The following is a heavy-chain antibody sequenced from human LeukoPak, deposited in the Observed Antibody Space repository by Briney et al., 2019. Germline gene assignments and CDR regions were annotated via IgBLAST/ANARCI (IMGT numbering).Heavy chain of an antibody. Sequence: PSETLSLTCAVSGGPISSGDYYWSWIRQPPGKGLEWIGFIYYSGSTYYNPSLKSRVTISVDTSKNQFSLKLSSVTAADTAVYYCARVGYDSSGYHQSIDYWGQGTLVTVSS. CDR2: IYYSGST. CDR1: GGPISSGDYY. J-gene: IGHJ4*02. CDR3: ARVGYDSSGYHQSIDY. V-gene: IGHV4-30-4*01. D-gene: IGHD3-22*01.